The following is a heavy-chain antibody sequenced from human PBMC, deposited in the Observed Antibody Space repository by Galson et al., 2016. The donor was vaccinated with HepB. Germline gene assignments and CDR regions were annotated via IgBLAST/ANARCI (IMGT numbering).Heavy chain of an antibody. Sequence: SLRLSCAASGFTFSSYAVSWVRQAPGKGLEWVSVISGSATAIYYADSVKGRFTISRDNSKNTLYLQLNSLRAEDTAVYYCAKKIMATNLGYFDYWGQGTLVTVSS. J-gene: IGHJ4*02. D-gene: IGHD2-8*01. CDR3: AKKIMATNLGYFDY. V-gene: IGHV3-23*01. CDR2: ISGSATAI. CDR1: GFTFSSYA.